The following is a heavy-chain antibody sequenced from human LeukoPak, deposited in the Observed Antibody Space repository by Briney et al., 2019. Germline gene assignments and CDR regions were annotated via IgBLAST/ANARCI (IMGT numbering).Heavy chain of an antibody. Sequence: GGSLRLSCAASGFTFSDFWMTWVRQAPGKGLEWVANIKEDGSEKYYVDSVKGRFIISRDNAKNSLYLQMNSLGAEDTAVYYCAREYFYNSSGYRALRYWGQGALVTVSS. CDR3: AREYFYNSSGYRALRY. CDR1: GFTFSDFW. CDR2: IKEDGSEK. V-gene: IGHV3-7*01. D-gene: IGHD3-22*01. J-gene: IGHJ4*02.